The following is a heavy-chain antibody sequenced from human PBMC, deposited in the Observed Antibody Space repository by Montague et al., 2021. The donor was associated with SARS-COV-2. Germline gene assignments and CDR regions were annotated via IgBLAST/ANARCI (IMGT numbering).Heavy chain of an antibody. Sequence: SETLSLTCAVYGGSFSGYYWSWIRQPPGKGLEWIGEINHSGSTNYNPSLKSRVTISVDTSKNQFSLKLGSVTAADTAVYYCARGPHSLRYRYNWFDPWGQGTLVTVSS. V-gene: IGHV4-34*01. D-gene: IGHD3-16*02. CDR3: ARGPHSLRYRYNWFDP. CDR2: INHSGST. J-gene: IGHJ5*02. CDR1: GGSFSGYY.